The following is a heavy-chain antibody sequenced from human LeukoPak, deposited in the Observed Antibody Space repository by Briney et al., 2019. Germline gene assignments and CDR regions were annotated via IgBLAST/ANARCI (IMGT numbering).Heavy chain of an antibody. V-gene: IGHV3-53*04. D-gene: IGHD5-18*01. CDR2: IYSGGST. CDR3: ARETKYGGYSYGFLDY. J-gene: IGHJ4*02. CDR1: GFTVSNNY. Sequence: GGSLRLSCAASGFTVSNNYMNWVRQAPGKGLEWVSLIYSGGSTYYADSVKGRFTISRHNSNNTLYLQMNSLRDEDTAVYYCARETKYGGYSYGFLDYWGQGTPVTVSS.